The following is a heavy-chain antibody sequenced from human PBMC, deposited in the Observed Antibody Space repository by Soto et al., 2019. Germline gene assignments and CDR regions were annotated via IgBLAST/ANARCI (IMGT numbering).Heavy chain of an antibody. Sequence: SETLSLPSTVSVGSIGGYYWRLIRQPPGKGLVWIGYIYYSGSTNYNPSLKSRVTISVDTSKNQFSLKLSSVTAADTAVYYCARSSDYYDSSGYYVDPWGQGTLVTVSS. D-gene: IGHD3-22*01. J-gene: IGHJ5*02. CDR3: ARSSDYYDSSGYYVDP. CDR2: IYYSGST. V-gene: IGHV4-59*01. CDR1: VGSIGGYY.